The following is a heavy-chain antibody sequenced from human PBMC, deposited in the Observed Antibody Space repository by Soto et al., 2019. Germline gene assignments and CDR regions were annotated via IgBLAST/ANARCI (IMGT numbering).Heavy chain of an antibody. D-gene: IGHD3-22*01. Sequence: SETLSLTCAVSGASISSGGSYWSWIRQHPVKGLEWIGYIYYSGNTNYNPSLKSRVTISVDTSKNQFSLKLSSVTAADTAVYYCARRVINSSGYYYDDSWGQGTLVTVSS. V-gene: IGHV4-61*08. CDR3: ARRVINSSGYYYDDS. CDR2: IYYSGNT. J-gene: IGHJ4*02. CDR1: GASISSGGSY.